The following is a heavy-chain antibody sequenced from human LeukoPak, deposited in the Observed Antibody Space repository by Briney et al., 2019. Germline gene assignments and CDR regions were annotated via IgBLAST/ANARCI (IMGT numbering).Heavy chain of an antibody. CDR2: ISSSGSYI. V-gene: IGHV3-21*01. D-gene: IGHD6-6*01. Sequence: GGSLRLSCAASGFTFSSYSMNWVRQAPGKGLEWVSSISSSGSYIYYADSVKGRFTISRDNAKNSLYLQMNGLRAEDTAVYYCARDSIAARPGFDYWGQGTLVTVSS. CDR1: GFTFSSYS. CDR3: ARDSIAARPGFDY. J-gene: IGHJ4*02.